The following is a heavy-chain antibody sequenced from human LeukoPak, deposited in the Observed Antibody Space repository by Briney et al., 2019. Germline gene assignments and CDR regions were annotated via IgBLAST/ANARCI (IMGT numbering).Heavy chain of an antibody. CDR2: INHSGSI. J-gene: IGHJ4*02. CDR1: GGSFSGDY. Sequence: SETLSLTCAVYGGSFSGDYWSWIRQPPRKGLEWIGEINHSGSINYNPSLKSRVTISVDTSKNQFSLRLSSVTAADTAVYYCARRGRITMTVVVPNFDYWGQGTLVTVSS. CDR3: ARRGRITMTVVVPNFDY. D-gene: IGHD3-22*01. V-gene: IGHV4-34*01.